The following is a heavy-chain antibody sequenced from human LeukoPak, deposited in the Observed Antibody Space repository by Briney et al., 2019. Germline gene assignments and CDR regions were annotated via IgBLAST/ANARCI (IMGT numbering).Heavy chain of an antibody. CDR2: ISSSGSSK. J-gene: IGHJ3*02. Sequence: GGSLRLSCAASGFTFSNYEMNWVRQAPGKGLEWVSYISSSGSSKYYADSVKGRFTITRANAKKSLYLQMNSLRAEDTAVYYCAREITPNSAYYNDAFDIWGQGTMVTVSS. V-gene: IGHV3-48*03. D-gene: IGHD3-22*01. CDR3: AREITPNSAYYNDAFDI. CDR1: GFTFSNYE.